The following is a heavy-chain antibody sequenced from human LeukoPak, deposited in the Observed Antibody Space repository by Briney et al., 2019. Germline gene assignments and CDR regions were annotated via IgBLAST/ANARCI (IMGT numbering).Heavy chain of an antibody. CDR2: INLNSGGT. Sequence: ASVSVSSKPSVYTFTVYYMHWGRQAPGQGGGRVGWINLNSGGTNYAQKFQGRVTMTRDTSISTAYMELSRLRSDDTAVYYCARGSAYSGSYYYYYYMDVWGKGTTVTVSS. D-gene: IGHD1-26*01. J-gene: IGHJ6*03. CDR1: VYTFTVYY. V-gene: IGHV1-2*02. CDR3: ARGSAYSGSYYYYYYMDV.